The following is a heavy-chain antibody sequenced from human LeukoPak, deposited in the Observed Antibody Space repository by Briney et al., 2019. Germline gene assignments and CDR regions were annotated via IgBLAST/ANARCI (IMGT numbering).Heavy chain of an antibody. CDR1: GGAISSYY. CDR3: AKNLIPEQLVLNF. Sequence: SETLSLTCTVSGGAISSYYWSWIRQPPGKGREGMGYSYYSGSTNYNPSLKSRVTMSVDPSKNQFSLNLKSVTPEDTAVYYCAKNLIPEQLVLNFWGQGTLVTVSS. J-gene: IGHJ4*02. D-gene: IGHD6-13*01. V-gene: IGHV4-59*01. CDR2: SYYSGST.